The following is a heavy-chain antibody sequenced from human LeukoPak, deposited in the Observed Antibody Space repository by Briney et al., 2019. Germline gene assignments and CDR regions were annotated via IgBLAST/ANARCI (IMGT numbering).Heavy chain of an antibody. Sequence: GASVKVSRKASGYTFTSYDINWVRQATGQGLEWMGWMNPNSGNTGYAQKFQGRVTMTRNTSISTAYMELSSLRSEDTAVYYCALAYFDWLLYPTNWFDPWGQGTLVTVSS. CDR2: MNPNSGNT. V-gene: IGHV1-8*01. CDR3: ALAYFDWLLYPTNWFDP. CDR1: GYTFTSYD. D-gene: IGHD3-9*01. J-gene: IGHJ5*02.